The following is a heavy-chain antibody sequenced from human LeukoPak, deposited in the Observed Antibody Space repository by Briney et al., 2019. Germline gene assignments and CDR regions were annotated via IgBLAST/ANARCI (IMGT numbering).Heavy chain of an antibody. D-gene: IGHD5-12*01. V-gene: IGHV1-2*02. CDR2: IDPNSGGT. J-gene: IGHJ5*02. CDR1: GYTFTGYY. CDR3: AREYSGYDHSPVDP. Sequence: GASVKVSCKASGYTFTGYYMHWVRQAPGQGLEWMGWIDPNSGGTNYAQKFQGRVTMTRDTSISTAYMELSRLRSDDTAVYYCAREYSGYDHSPVDPWGQGTLVTVSS.